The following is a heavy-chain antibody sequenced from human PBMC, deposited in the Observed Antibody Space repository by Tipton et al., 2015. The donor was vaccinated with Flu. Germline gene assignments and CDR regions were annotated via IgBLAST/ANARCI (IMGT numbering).Heavy chain of an antibody. CDR1: GYTFTGYY. V-gene: IGHV1-2*06. Sequence: QLVQSGAEVKKPGASVKVSCKASGYTFTGYYMHWVRQAPGQGLEWMGRINPNSGGTNYAQKFQGRVTMTRDTSISTAYMELSRLRSDDTAVYYCARGPGILGYCSGGSCEGNYWGQGTLVTVSS. CDR2: INPNSGGT. CDR3: ARGPGILGYCSGGSCEGNY. J-gene: IGHJ4*02. D-gene: IGHD2-15*01.